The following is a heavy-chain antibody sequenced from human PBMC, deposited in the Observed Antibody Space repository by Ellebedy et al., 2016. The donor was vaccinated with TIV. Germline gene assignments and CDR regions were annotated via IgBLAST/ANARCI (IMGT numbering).Heavy chain of an antibody. J-gene: IGHJ4*02. CDR1: GGTFSSYA. Sequence: SVKVSXXASGGTFSSYAISWVRQAPGQGLEWMGGIIPIFGTANYAQKFQGRVTITADKSTSTAYMELSSLRSEDTAVYYCARPGSDYDYYDSSGFHDYWGQGTLVTVSS. CDR2: IIPIFGTA. D-gene: IGHD3-22*01. V-gene: IGHV1-69*06. CDR3: ARPGSDYDYYDSSGFHDY.